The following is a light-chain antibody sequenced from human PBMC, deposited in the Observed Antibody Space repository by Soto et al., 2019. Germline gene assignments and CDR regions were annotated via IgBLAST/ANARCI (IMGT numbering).Light chain of an antibody. CDR1: QSVSSY. CDR2: GAS. Sequence: EIVLTQSPATLSSFPGDRVTLSCRASQSVSSYLAWYQQKPGQAPRLLIYGASTRATGIPARFSGSGSETEFTLTISSLQSEDFAVYYCQHYNNWPRTFGQGTKVDIK. J-gene: IGKJ1*01. CDR3: QHYNNWPRT. V-gene: IGKV3-15*01.